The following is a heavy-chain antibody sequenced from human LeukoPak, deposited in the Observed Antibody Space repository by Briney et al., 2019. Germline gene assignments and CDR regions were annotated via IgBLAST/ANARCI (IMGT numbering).Heavy chain of an antibody. CDR2: INPSGDTT. CDR1: GYTLTTYH. D-gene: IGHD4-23*01. CDR3: ARPGGNYAFDI. J-gene: IGHJ3*02. V-gene: IGHV1-46*01. Sequence: ASVKVSCKASGYTLTTYHMHWVRQAPGQGLKWMEKINPSGDTTSYAQMFQGRVTMTRDTSTSSVYMELRSLRSEDTAVYYCARPGGNYAFDIWGQGTVVTVSS.